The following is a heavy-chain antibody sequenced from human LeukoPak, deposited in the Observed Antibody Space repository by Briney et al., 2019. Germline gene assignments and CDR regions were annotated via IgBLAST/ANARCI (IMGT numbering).Heavy chain of an antibody. Sequence: GGSLRLSCAASGFTFSSYGMHWVRQAPGKGLEWVAFIRYDGSNKYYADSVKGRFTISRDNSRNTLFLEMSSLRAEDTAIYYCALNYGANLRPPFDAWGPETLVTVSS. CDR1: GFTFSSYG. CDR3: ALNYGANLRPPFDA. CDR2: IRYDGSNK. J-gene: IGHJ4*02. D-gene: IGHD4/OR15-4a*01. V-gene: IGHV3-30*02.